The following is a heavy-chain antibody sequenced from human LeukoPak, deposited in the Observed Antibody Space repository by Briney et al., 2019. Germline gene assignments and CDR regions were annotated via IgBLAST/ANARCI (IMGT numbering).Heavy chain of an antibody. D-gene: IGHD6-19*01. Sequence: SSETLSLTCTVSGGSISSYYWSWIRQPPGKGLEWIGYIYSSGSTNYNPSLKSRVTISVDTSNNQFSLKLSSVTAADTAVYYCARHPQYSSGWYWYFDLWGRGTLVTVSS. V-gene: IGHV4-59*01. J-gene: IGHJ2*01. CDR2: IYSSGST. CDR1: GGSISSYY. CDR3: ARHPQYSSGWYWYFDL.